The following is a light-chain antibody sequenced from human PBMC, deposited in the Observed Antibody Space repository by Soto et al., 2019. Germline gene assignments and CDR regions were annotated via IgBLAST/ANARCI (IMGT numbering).Light chain of an antibody. J-gene: IGKJ1*01. CDR1: QSISIW. CDR2: TAS. CDR3: QQHNSYPRT. Sequence: DIQMTQSPSTLSASVGDRVTITCRASQSISIWLAWYEQKPGRAPKLLIYTASNLERGVPSRFSGSGSGTEFTLTISSLQPDAFATYYCQQHNSYPRTFGLGTKVEIK. V-gene: IGKV1-5*03.